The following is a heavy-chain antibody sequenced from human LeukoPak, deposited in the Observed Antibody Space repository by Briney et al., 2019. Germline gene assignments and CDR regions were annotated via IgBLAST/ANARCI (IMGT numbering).Heavy chain of an antibody. V-gene: IGHV4-59*01. J-gene: IGHJ4*02. Sequence: SETLSLTCTVSGGSISSYCWSWIRQPPGKGLEWIGYIYYSGSTNYNPSLKSRVTISVDTSKNQFSLKLSSVTAADTAVYYCAGSIAAALPFDYWGQGTLVTVSS. CDR3: AGSIAAALPFDY. CDR2: IYYSGST. CDR1: GGSISSYC. D-gene: IGHD6-13*01.